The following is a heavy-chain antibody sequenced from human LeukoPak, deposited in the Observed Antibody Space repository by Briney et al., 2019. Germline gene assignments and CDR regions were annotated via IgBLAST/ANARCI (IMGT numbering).Heavy chain of an antibody. J-gene: IGHJ4*02. D-gene: IGHD6-13*01. CDR2: IKQDGSEE. CDR3: AKEGAAGPIHQDY. Sequence: HPGGSLRLSCAASGFTFSSYWMSWVRQAPGKGLEWVANIKQDGSEEYYVDSVKGRFTISRDNSKNTLYLQMNSLRAEDTAVYYCAKEGAAGPIHQDYWGQGTLVTVSS. CDR1: GFTFSSYW. V-gene: IGHV3-7*03.